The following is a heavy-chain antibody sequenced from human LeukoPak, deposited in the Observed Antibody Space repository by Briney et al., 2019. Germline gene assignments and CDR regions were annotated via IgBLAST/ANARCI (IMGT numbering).Heavy chain of an antibody. Sequence: PGESLKISCKGSGYSFISYWIAWVRQMPGKGLERMGIIYPTDSDTRYSPSFQGQVTISADKSISTAYLQWSSLKASDTAMYYCARGVQLQPYDAFDIWGQGTMVTVSS. CDR2: IYPTDSDT. CDR1: GYSFISYW. V-gene: IGHV5-51*01. CDR3: ARGVQLQPYDAFDI. J-gene: IGHJ3*02. D-gene: IGHD1-1*01.